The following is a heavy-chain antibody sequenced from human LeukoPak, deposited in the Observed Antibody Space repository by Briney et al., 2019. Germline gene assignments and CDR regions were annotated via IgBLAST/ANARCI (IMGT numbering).Heavy chain of an antibody. V-gene: IGHV4-34*01. CDR3: AMLNVVPAATNFDY. Sequence: SETLSLTCAVYGGSFSGYYWGWIRQPPGKGLEWIGGINHSGSTNYNPSLKSRVTISVDMSKNQFSLKLSSVTAADTAVYYCAMLNVVPAATNFDYWGQGTLVTVSS. J-gene: IGHJ4*02. D-gene: IGHD2-2*01. CDR2: INHSGST. CDR1: GGSFSGYY.